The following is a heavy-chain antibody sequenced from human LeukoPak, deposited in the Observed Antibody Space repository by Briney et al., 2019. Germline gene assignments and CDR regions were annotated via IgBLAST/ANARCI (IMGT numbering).Heavy chain of an antibody. J-gene: IGHJ6*03. CDR3: AKDRGQSYYYYYYMDV. V-gene: IGHV3-43D*03. CDR1: GFTFDDYA. CDR2: ISWDGGST. Sequence: PGGSLRLSCAASGFTFDDYAMHWVRQAPGKGLEWVSLISWDGGSTYYADSVKGRFTISRDNSKNSLYLQMNSLRAEDTALYYCAKDRGQSYYYYYYMDVWGKGTTVTVSS.